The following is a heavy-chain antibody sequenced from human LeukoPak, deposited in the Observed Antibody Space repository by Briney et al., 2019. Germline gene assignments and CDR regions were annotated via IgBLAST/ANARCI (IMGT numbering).Heavy chain of an antibody. D-gene: IGHD5-18*01. V-gene: IGHV3-23*01. CDR3: ARHLSGVAGYTYGRGIDF. CDR2: ISGSGGST. Sequence: QSGGSLRLSCAASGFTFSSYAMSWVRQAPGKGLEWVSAISGSGGSTYYADSVKGRFTISRDNSKNTLYLQMNSLRAEDTAVYYCARHLSGVAGYTYGRGIDFWGQGTLVTVSS. CDR1: GFTFSSYA. J-gene: IGHJ4*02.